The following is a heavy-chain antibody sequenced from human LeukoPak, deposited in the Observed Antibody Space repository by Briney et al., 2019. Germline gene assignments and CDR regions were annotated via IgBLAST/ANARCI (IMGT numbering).Heavy chain of an antibody. CDR3: ARGPYSYDSSGAFDI. Sequence: PSQTLSLTCTVSGGSISSGRYYWNWIRQPAGKGLEWIGRIYTSGSTNYNPSLKSRITISVDTSKNQFSLKLSSVTAADTAVYFCARGPYSYDSSGAFDIWGQGTMVTVSS. V-gene: IGHV4-61*02. CDR1: GGSISSGRYY. J-gene: IGHJ3*02. CDR2: IYTSGST. D-gene: IGHD3-22*01.